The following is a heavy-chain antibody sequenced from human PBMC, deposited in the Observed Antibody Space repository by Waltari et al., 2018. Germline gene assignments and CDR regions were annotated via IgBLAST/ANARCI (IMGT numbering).Heavy chain of an antibody. Sequence: QVQLQESGPGLVKPSETQSLTCTVSGYSISSGYYWGWIRQPPGKGLEWIGSIYHSGSTYYNPSLKSRVTISVDTSKNQFSLKLSSVTAADTAVYYCARVDVVVVAATRDNWFDPWGQGTLVTVSS. D-gene: IGHD2-15*01. CDR3: ARVDVVVVAATRDNWFDP. CDR2: IYHSGST. CDR1: GYSISSGYY. J-gene: IGHJ5*02. V-gene: IGHV4-38-2*02.